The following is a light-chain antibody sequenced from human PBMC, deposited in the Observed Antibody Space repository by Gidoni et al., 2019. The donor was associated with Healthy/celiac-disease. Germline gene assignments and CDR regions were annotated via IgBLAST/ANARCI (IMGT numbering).Light chain of an antibody. Sequence: SVLTQPPSASGTPGQRVTISCSGSSSNIGSTPVNWYQQLPGTAPKPLIYSNNQRPSGVPDRFSGAKSGTSASLAISGLQSEDEADYYCAAWDDSLNGVVFGGGTKLTVL. CDR1: SSNIGSTP. V-gene: IGLV1-44*01. J-gene: IGLJ2*01. CDR3: AAWDDSLNGVV. CDR2: SNN.